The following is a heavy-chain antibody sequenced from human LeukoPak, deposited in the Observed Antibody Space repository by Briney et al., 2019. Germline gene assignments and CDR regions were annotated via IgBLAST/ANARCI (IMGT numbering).Heavy chain of an antibody. CDR2: IIPIFGTA. J-gene: IGHJ4*02. D-gene: IGHD6-13*01. Sequence: ASVKVSCKAPGGTFRSYAISWVRQAPGQGLEWMGGIIPIFGTANYAQKFQGRVAITAGESTSTAYMELSSLRSEDTAVYYCAREKQPGYYFDYWGQGTLVTVSS. CDR1: GGTFRSYA. CDR3: AREKQPGYYFDY. V-gene: IGHV1-69*13.